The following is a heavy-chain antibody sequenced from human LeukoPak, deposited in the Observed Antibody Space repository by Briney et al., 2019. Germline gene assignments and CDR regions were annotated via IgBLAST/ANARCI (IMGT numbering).Heavy chain of an antibody. V-gene: IGHV4-30-2*01. CDR1: GGSISSGGYS. J-gene: IGHJ3*02. CDR3: ARGGLLDAFDI. Sequence: SETLSLTCAVSGGSISSGGYSWSWIRQPPGKGLEWIGYIYHSGSTYYNPSLKSRVTISVDRSKNQFSLKLCSVTAADTAVYYCARGGLLDAFDIWGQGTMVTVSS. D-gene: IGHD2-15*01. CDR2: IYHSGST.